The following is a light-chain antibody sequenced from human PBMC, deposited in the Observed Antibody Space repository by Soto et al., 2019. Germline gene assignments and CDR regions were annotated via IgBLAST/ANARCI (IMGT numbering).Light chain of an antibody. CDR1: SSDVGGFDY. Sequence: QSVLTQPASVSGSPGQSIAISCTGTSSDVGGFDYVSWYQQHPGKAPKLIIYEVSNRPSGISNRFSGSKSAYTASLTISGLQAEDEDDYYCSSYTSGSAWVFGGGTKLTVL. J-gene: IGLJ3*02. CDR2: EVS. CDR3: SSYTSGSAWV. V-gene: IGLV2-14*01.